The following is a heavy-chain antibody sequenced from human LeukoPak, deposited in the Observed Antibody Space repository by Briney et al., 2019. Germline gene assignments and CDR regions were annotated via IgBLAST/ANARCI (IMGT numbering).Heavy chain of an antibody. J-gene: IGHJ5*02. CDR3: ARGLRQLVWFDP. Sequence: ASVKVSCKASGYTFTGYYMHWVRQAPGQGLEWMGRINPNSGNTGYAQKFQGRVTMTRNTSISTAYMELSSLRSEDTAVYYCARGLRQLVWFDPWGQGTLVTVSS. CDR1: GYTFTGYY. CDR2: INPNSGNT. D-gene: IGHD6-6*01. V-gene: IGHV1-8*02.